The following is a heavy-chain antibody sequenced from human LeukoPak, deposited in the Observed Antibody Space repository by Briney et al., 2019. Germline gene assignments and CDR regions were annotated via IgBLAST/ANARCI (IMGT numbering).Heavy chain of an antibody. D-gene: IGHD1-26*01. V-gene: IGHV3-74*01. CDR2: INSDGSST. Sequence: GGSLRLSCAASGFTFSSYWMHWVRHAPGKGLVWVSRINSDGSSTSYADSVKGRFTISRDNAKNTLYLQMNSLRAEDTAVYYCARSGSYPLYYFDYWGQGTLVTVSS. CDR1: GFTFSSYW. J-gene: IGHJ4*02. CDR3: ARSGSYPLYYFDY.